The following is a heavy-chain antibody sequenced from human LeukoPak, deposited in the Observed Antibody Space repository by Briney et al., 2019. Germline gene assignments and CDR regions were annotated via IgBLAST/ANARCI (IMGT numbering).Heavy chain of an antibody. CDR1: GFTFSSYW. CDR2: ISTDGSTT. D-gene: IGHD7-27*01. V-gene: IGHV3-74*01. J-gene: IGHJ4*02. Sequence: GGSLRLSCAASGFTFSSYWMHWVRQAPGKGLVWVSRISTDGSTTACADSVKGRFTISRDNAKNTLYLQMNSLRVEDTAVYYCARFRLAGEGEYYFDYWGRGSLVTVSS. CDR3: ARFRLAGEGEYYFDY.